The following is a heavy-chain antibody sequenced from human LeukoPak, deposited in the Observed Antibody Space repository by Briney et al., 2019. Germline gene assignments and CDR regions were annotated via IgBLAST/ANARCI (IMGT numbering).Heavy chain of an antibody. D-gene: IGHD6-19*01. CDR3: ARGRQDSSGWSYYFDY. CDR1: GGSFSGYY. V-gene: IGHV4-34*01. J-gene: IGHJ4*02. Sequence: SETLSLTCAVYGGSFSGYYWGWIRQPPGKGLEWIGEINHSGSTNYNPSLKSRVTISVDTSKNQFSLKLSSVTAADTAAYYCARGRQDSSGWSYYFDYWGQGTLVTVSS. CDR2: INHSGST.